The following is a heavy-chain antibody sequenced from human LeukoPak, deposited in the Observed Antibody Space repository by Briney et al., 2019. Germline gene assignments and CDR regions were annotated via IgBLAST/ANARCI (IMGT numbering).Heavy chain of an antibody. V-gene: IGHV4-59*01. J-gene: IGHJ3*02. CDR1: GGSISSYY. CDR2: IYYSGST. D-gene: IGHD6-6*01. Sequence: SETLSLTCSVSGGSISSYYWSWIRQPPGKGLEWIGYIYYSGSTNYNPSLKSRVTISVDTSKNQFSLKLSSVTAADTAVYYCARDRRDAFDIWGQGTMVTVSS. CDR3: ARDRRDAFDI.